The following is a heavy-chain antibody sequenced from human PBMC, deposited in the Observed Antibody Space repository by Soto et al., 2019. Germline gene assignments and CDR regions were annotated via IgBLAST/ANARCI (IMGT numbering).Heavy chain of an antibody. Sequence: ASVKVSCKVSGYTLSKLSMHWVRQAPGQGLEWMGWISAYNGNTNYAQKLQGRVTMTTDTSTSTAYMELRSLRSDDTAVYYCARDLDYGDYPELYNWFDPWGKGTLVTVSS. V-gene: IGHV1-18*01. CDR2: ISAYNGNT. J-gene: IGHJ5*02. CDR1: GYTLSKLS. D-gene: IGHD4-17*01. CDR3: ARDLDYGDYPELYNWFDP.